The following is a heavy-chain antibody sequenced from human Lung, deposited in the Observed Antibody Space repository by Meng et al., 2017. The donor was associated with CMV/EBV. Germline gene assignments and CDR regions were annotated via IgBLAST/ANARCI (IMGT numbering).Heavy chain of an antibody. J-gene: IGHJ4*02. D-gene: IGHD3-22*01. CDR2: ISTYNDNT. Sequence: ASVXVSCKASGYTFTSYGISWVRQAPGQGLEWMGWISTYNDNTNYAQKLQDRVTMTTDTSTSTAYMELRSLRSDDTAVYYCARVSGHLITMILYYFDSWGQGTLVTVSS. V-gene: IGHV1-18*01. CDR3: ARVSGHLITMILYYFDS. CDR1: GYTFTSYG.